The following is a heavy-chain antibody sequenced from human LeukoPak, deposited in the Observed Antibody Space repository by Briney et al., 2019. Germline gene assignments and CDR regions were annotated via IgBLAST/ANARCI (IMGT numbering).Heavy chain of an antibody. CDR2: ISYDGSNK. CDR1: GGTFSSYA. V-gene: IGHV3-30-3*01. Sequence: SCKASGGTFSSYAMHWVRQAPGKGLEWVAVISYDGSNKYYADSVKGRFTISRDNSKNTLYLQMNSLRAEDTAVYYCARVISSFDYWGQGTLVTVSS. J-gene: IGHJ4*02. CDR3: ARVISSFDY. D-gene: IGHD2-2*01.